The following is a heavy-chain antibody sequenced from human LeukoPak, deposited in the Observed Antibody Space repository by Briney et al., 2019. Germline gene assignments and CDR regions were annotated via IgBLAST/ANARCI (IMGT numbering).Heavy chain of an antibody. V-gene: IGHV1-2*04. Sequence: GASVKVSCKSSGYTFTDYYLHWVRQAPRQGLEWMGWINPNSGATKYAQKFQGWVTMTRDTSISTAYVELGGLRSDVTAMYYCARGEYESSGYRSEAFDIWGQGTMVTASS. CDR3: ARGEYESSGYRSEAFDI. D-gene: IGHD3-22*01. J-gene: IGHJ3*02. CDR2: INPNSGAT. CDR1: GYTFTDYY.